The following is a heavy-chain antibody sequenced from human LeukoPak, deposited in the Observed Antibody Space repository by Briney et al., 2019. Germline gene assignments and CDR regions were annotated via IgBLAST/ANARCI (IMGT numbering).Heavy chain of an antibody. CDR3: ASAPRIFGVALDY. J-gene: IGHJ4*02. D-gene: IGHD3-3*02. Sequence: SENLSLTCAVYGGSFSDYYWNCIRQPPGKGLEWIGEINHSGSTNYNPSLKSRVTISVDTSKNQFSLKLSSVTAADTAVYYCASAPRIFGVALDYWGQGTLVTVSS. V-gene: IGHV4-34*01. CDR2: INHSGST. CDR1: GGSFSDYY.